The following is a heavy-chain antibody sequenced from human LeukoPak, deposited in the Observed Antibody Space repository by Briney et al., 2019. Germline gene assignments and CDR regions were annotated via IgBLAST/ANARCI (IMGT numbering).Heavy chain of an antibody. J-gene: IGHJ4*02. CDR1: GGSISSGGYS. Sequence: SQTLSLTCAVSGGSISSGGYSWSWIRQPPGKGLEWIGYIYHSGSTYYNPSLKSRVTISVDRSKNQFSLKLSSVTAADTAVYYCASHVMGYDFSSGYEFDYWGQGTLVTVSS. CDR3: ASHVMGYDFSSGYEFDY. D-gene: IGHD3-3*01. V-gene: IGHV4-30-2*01. CDR2: IYHSGST.